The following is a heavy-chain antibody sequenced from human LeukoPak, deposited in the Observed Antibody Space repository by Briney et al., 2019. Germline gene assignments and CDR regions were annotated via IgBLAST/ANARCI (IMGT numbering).Heavy chain of an antibody. D-gene: IGHD2-2*01. CDR1: GGSISSYY. Sequence: SETLSLTCTVSGGSISSYYWSWIRQPAGKGLEWIGRIYTSGSTNYNPSLKSRVTMSVDTSKNQFSLKLSSVTAADTAVYYCARDRKFVVVVPTASDAFDIWGQGTTVTVSS. CDR3: ARDRKFVVVVPTASDAFDI. V-gene: IGHV4-4*07. J-gene: IGHJ3*02. CDR2: IYTSGST.